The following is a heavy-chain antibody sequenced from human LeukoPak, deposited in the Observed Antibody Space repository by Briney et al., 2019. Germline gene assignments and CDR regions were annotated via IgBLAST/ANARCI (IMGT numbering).Heavy chain of an antibody. D-gene: IGHD6-13*01. CDR2: IYYSGST. CDR1: GGSISSYY. J-gene: IGHJ3*02. Sequence: SETLSLTCTVSGGSISSYYWSWIRQPPGKGLEWIGYIYYSGSTNYNPSLKSRLTISVDTSKNQFSLKLSSVTAADTAVYYCARYIYSSWDRAFDIWGQGTMVTVSS. CDR3: ARYIYSSWDRAFDI. V-gene: IGHV4-59*08.